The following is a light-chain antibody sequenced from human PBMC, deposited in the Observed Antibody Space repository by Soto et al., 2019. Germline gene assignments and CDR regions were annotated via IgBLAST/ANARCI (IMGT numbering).Light chain of an antibody. V-gene: IGLV2-14*03. J-gene: IGLJ1*01. CDR1: SSDIGSYNF. CDR2: DVS. Sequence: QSALTQPASVSGSPGQSITISCTGTSSDIGSYNFVSWYQHHPGKAPKLLIHDVSNRPSGVSSRFSGSKSGNTASLTISGLQAEDAADYYCNSYRTVSTYVFGTGTKLTVL. CDR3: NSYRTVSTYV.